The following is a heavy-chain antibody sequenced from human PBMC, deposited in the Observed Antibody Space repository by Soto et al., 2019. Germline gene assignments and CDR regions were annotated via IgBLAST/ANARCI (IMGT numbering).Heavy chain of an antibody. CDR1: GFTFSSYA. J-gene: IGHJ4*02. CDR2: ISSNGGST. Sequence: GGSLRLSCAASGFTFSSYAMHWVRQAPGKGLEYVSAISSNGGSTYYANSVKGRFTISRDNSKNTLYLQMGSLRAEDMAVYCCARIQGAYSYDSSGYLDYWGQGILVTVSS. CDR3: ARIQGAYSYDSSGYLDY. V-gene: IGHV3-64*01. D-gene: IGHD3-22*01.